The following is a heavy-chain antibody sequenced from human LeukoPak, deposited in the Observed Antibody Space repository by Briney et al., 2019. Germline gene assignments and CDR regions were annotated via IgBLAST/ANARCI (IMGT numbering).Heavy chain of an antibody. V-gene: IGHV1-69*05. CDR1: GGTFSRYA. CDR2: IIPIFDTA. Sequence: SVKVSCKASGGTFSRYAISWVRQAPGQGLEWMGRIIPIFDTANYAQKFQGRVTITTDEFTSTAYMELSSLRSEDTAVYYCARARSDDYYYYYMDVSRKGTTVTVSS. J-gene: IGHJ6*03. CDR3: ARARSDDYYYYYMDV. D-gene: IGHD1-26*01.